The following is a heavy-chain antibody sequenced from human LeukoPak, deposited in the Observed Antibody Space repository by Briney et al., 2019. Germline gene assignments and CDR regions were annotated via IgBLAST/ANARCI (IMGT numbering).Heavy chain of an antibody. J-gene: IGHJ4*02. Sequence: PGGSLRLSCAASGFTFSSYSMNWVRQAPGKGLEWVSSISSSSSYIYYAGSVKGRFTISRDNAKNSLYLQMSSLRAEDTAVYYCARVVGATKGSLFDYWGQGTLVTVSS. CDR1: GFTFSSYS. CDR2: ISSSSSYI. V-gene: IGHV3-21*01. CDR3: ARVVGATKGSLFDY. D-gene: IGHD1-26*01.